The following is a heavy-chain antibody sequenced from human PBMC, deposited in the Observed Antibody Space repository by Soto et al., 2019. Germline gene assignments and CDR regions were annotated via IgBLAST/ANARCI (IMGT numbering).Heavy chain of an antibody. V-gene: IGHV4-30-2*01. Sequence: QLQLQESDSGLVRPAQTLSLSCAVSGASVSSGSYSWSWIRQPPGKGLEWIGFYFQGGDAYYNPSLESRVTISVDRSKNQFSLKLRSVTAADTAVYYCARLDYQSSSSYAFDIWGQGTTVTVSS. CDR3: ARLDYQSSSSYAFDI. D-gene: IGHD3-22*01. CDR2: YFQGGDA. J-gene: IGHJ3*02. CDR1: GASVSSGSYS.